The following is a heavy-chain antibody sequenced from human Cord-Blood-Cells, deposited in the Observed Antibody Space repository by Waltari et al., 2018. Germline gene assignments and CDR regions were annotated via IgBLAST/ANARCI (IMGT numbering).Heavy chain of an antibody. Sequence: QVQLVESGGGVVQPGRSLRLSCAASGFTFSSFGMHWGRQAPGKGLEGVAVIWYGGSNKYYADSVKGRFTISRDYSKNTLYLQMSSLRAEDTAVYYCARGGYSSSWYFDYWGQGTLVTVSS. CDR3: ARGGYSSSWYFDY. CDR2: IWYGGSNK. J-gene: IGHJ4*02. D-gene: IGHD6-13*01. CDR1: GFTFSSFG. V-gene: IGHV3-33*01.